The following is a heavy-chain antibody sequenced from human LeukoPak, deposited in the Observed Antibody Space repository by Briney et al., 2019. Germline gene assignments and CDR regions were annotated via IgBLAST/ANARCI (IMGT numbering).Heavy chain of an antibody. V-gene: IGHV3-11*04. CDR3: ARMNYISSGWGAPFDY. Sequence: GGSLRLSCAAPGFTLSGYWMSWVRQAPGKGLEWVSYISSSGSTIYYADSVKGRFTISRDNAKNSLYLQMNSLRAEDTAVYYCARMNYISSGWGAPFDYWGQGTLVTVSS. CDR2: ISSSGSTI. CDR1: GFTLSGYW. D-gene: IGHD1-7*01. J-gene: IGHJ4*02.